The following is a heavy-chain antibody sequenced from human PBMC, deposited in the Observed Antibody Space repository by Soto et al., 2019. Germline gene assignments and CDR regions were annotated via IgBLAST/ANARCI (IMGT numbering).Heavy chain of an antibody. D-gene: IGHD3-3*01. CDR1: GYTFSDYY. CDR2: IDTSSTKI. CDR3: ASHYDMWSGYLSPVDY. Sequence: QVQLVESGGDLVQRGGSLRLSCAASGYTFSDYYMSWIRQAPGKGLEWISYIDTSSTKIYYADSVKGLFTISRDNAKNSLYLEMNSRRDEDTAVYYCASHYDMWSGYLSPVDYWGQGTLVTVSS. J-gene: IGHJ4*02. V-gene: IGHV3-11*01.